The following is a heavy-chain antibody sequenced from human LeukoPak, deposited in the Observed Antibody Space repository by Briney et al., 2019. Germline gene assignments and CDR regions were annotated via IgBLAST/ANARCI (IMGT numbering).Heavy chain of an antibody. CDR3: ATYCTNGVCWDNWFDP. CDR1: GYTLTELS. V-gene: IGHV1-24*01. CDR2: FDPEDGET. J-gene: IGHJ5*02. Sequence: ASVKVSCKVSGYTLTELSMHWVRQAPGKGLEWMGGFDPEDGETIYAQKLQGRVTMTEDTSTDTAYMELSSLRSEDTAVYYCATYCTNGVCWDNWFDPWGQGTLVTVSS. D-gene: IGHD2-8*01.